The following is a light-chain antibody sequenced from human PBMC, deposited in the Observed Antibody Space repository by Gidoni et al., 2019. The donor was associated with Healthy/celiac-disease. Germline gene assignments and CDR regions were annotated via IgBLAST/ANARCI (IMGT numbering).Light chain of an antibody. Sequence: EIELTHSPATLSLSPGERATLSCRTSQSVSSYLAWYQQKPGQAPRLLIYDASNRATGIPARFSGSGSGTDFTLTISSLEPEDFAVYYCQQRSNWPWTFGQGTKLEIK. V-gene: IGKV3-11*01. CDR1: QSVSSY. CDR3: QQRSNWPWT. CDR2: DAS. J-gene: IGKJ2*01.